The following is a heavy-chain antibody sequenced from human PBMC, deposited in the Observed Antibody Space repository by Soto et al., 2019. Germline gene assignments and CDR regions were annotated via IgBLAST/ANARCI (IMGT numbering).Heavy chain of an antibody. CDR2: IIPIFGTA. J-gene: IGHJ3*02. CDR1: GGTFSSYA. V-gene: IGHV1-69*13. CDR3: ARDRDYGDPRFAFDI. Sequence: SVKVSCKASGGTFSSYAISWVRQAPGQGLEWMGGIIPIFGTANYAQKFQGRVTITADESTSTAYMELSSLRSEDTAVYYCARDRDYGDPRFAFDIWGQGTKVTVSS. D-gene: IGHD4-17*01.